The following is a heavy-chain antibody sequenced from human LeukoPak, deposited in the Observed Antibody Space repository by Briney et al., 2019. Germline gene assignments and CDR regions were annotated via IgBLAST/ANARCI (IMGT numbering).Heavy chain of an antibody. Sequence: ASVKVSCKASGGTFSSYAISWVRQAPGQGLEWMGRIIPIFGAANYAQKLQGRVTITTDESTSTAYMELSSLRSEDTAVYYCAREVPELNNAFDIWGQGTVVTVSS. J-gene: IGHJ3*02. D-gene: IGHD1-26*01. CDR1: GGTFSSYA. CDR2: IIPIFGAA. CDR3: AREVPELNNAFDI. V-gene: IGHV1-69*05.